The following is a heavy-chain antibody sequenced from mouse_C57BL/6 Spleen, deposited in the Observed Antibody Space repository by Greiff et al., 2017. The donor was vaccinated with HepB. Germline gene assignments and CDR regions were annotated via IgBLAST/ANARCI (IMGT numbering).Heavy chain of an antibody. J-gene: IGHJ1*03. D-gene: IGHD2-5*01. Sequence: QVQLQQSGPGLVQPSQSLSITCTVSGFSLTSYGVHWVRQSPGKGLEWLGVIWSGGSTDYNAAFISRLSISKDNSKSQVFFKMNSLQADDTAIYYCAGYSNYGRWYFDVWGTGTTVTVSS. CDR3: AGYSNYGRWYFDV. V-gene: IGHV2-2*01. CDR2: IWSGGST. CDR1: GFSLTSYG.